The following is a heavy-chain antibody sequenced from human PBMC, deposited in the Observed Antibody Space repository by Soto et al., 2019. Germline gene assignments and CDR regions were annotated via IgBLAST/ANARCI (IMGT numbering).Heavy chain of an antibody. J-gene: IGHJ2*01. CDR2: TYDSGST. CDR1: GGYIIGGFVGLYY. D-gene: IGHD4-17*01. CDR3: AREVIPLTTDWYFDL. V-gene: IGHV4-30-4*01. Sequence: SETLSLTCPVAGGYIIGGFVGLYYWSWIRQPPGKGLEWIGYTYDSGSTYYNPSLKSRVTISVDTSKNQFSLRLSSVTAADTAVYYCAREVIPLTTDWYFDLWGRGTLVTVSS.